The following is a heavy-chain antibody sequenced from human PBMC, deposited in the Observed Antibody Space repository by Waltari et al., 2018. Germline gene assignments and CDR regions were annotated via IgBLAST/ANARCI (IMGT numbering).Heavy chain of an antibody. Sequence: QVQLQESGPGLVKPSQTLSLTCTVSGGSISSSSYSWPWIRQPAGKGLEWIGRIDASGSTNDNPSFKSRVTISVDTPRNQFSLKLTSVTAADTAVYYCARDTEYYYDDSGFVFDIWGQGTMVTVSS. CDR1: GGSISSSSYS. CDR3: ARDTEYYYDDSGFVFDI. D-gene: IGHD3-22*01. CDR2: IDASGST. J-gene: IGHJ3*02. V-gene: IGHV4-61*02.